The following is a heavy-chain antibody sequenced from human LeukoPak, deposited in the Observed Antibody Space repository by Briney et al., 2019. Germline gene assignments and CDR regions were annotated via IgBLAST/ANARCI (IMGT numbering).Heavy chain of an antibody. Sequence: ASVKVSCKASGYTFTGYYMHWVRQAPGQGLEWMGRINPNRGGTNYAQKFQGRATMTRDTSIRTAYMQLSRLRSDDTAVYYCARVDAADYWGQGTLVTVSS. J-gene: IGHJ4*02. CDR2: INPNRGGT. CDR3: ARVDAADY. CDR1: GYTFTGYY. V-gene: IGHV1-2*06. D-gene: IGHD6-13*01.